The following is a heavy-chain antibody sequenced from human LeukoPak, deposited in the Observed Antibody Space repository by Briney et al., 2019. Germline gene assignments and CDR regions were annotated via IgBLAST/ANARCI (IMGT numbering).Heavy chain of an antibody. V-gene: IGHV4-59*12. J-gene: IGHJ6*03. CDR1: GGSISSYY. Sequence: PSETLSLTCTVSGGSISSYYWSWIRQPPGKGLEWIGYIYYSGSTYYNPSLKSRVTISVDTSKNQFSLKLSSVTAADTAVYYCARDHYYGSGSYYYMDVWGKGTTVTVSS. CDR3: ARDHYYGSGSYYYMDV. D-gene: IGHD3-10*01. CDR2: IYYSGST.